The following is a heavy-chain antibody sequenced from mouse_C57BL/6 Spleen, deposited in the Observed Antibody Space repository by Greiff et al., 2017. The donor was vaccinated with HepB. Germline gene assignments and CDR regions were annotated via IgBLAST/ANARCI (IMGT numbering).Heavy chain of an antibody. J-gene: IGHJ1*03. CDR3: ARIYYYGSSSVDWYFAV. V-gene: IGHV1-64*01. CDR1: GYTFTSYW. CDR2: IHPNSGST. D-gene: IGHD1-1*01. Sequence: QVQLQQPGAELVKPGASVKLSCKASGYTFTSYWMHWVKQRPGQGLEWIGMIHPNSGSTNYNEKFKSKATLTVDKSSSTAYMQLSSLTSEDSAVYYCARIYYYGSSSVDWYFAVWGTGTTVTVSS.